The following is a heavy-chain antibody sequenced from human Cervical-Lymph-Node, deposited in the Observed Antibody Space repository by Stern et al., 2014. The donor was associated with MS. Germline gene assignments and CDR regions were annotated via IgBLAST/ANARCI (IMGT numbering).Heavy chain of an antibody. V-gene: IGHV1-8*01. CDR1: GYTFTSYD. Sequence: VQLVESGAEVKKPGASVKVSCKASGYTFTSYDINWVRQATGQGLELMGGLKPYSGNTAYAQKVQVRVTMPSNPSISTAYMELSSLRSEDTAVYYCARGGYYDFWSGYTAFDPWGQGTLVTVSS. CDR2: LKPYSGNT. D-gene: IGHD3-3*01. J-gene: IGHJ5*02. CDR3: ARGGYYDFWSGYTAFDP.